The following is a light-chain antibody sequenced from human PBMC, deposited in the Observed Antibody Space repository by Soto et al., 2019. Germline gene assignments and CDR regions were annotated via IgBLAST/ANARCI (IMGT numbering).Light chain of an antibody. CDR3: QQSYSTWT. CDR2: AAS. J-gene: IGKJ1*01. Sequence: DIQMTQSPSSLSASVGDRVTITCRASQSISSYLNWYQQKPEKAPKLLIYAASSLQSGVPSRFSGSGSGTGFTLTISSLQPDDFATYYCQQSYSTWTFGQGTKVEIK. V-gene: IGKV1-39*01. CDR1: QSISSY.